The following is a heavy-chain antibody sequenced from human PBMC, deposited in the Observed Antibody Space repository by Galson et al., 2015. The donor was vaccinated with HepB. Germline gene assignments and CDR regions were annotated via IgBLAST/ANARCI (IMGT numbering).Heavy chain of an antibody. J-gene: IGHJ4*02. CDR1: GFIFGDYA. CDR2: VYGGGHDP. V-gene: IGHV3-23*01. Sequence: SLRLSCAASGFIFGDYAMAWVRQAPGKGLEWVSGVYGGGHDPFYADSVKGRFTISRDNSKNMLYLQMDSLRAEDTAVYYCAKFNGQRHYNYYFDYWGQGTLVTVSP. D-gene: IGHD1-14*01. CDR3: AKFNGQRHYNYYFDY.